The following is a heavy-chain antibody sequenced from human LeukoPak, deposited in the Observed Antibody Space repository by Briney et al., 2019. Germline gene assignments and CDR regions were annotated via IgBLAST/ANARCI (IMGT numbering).Heavy chain of an antibody. CDR3: ARDQHRTLYCSSISCYWGENWFDP. V-gene: IGHV4-31*03. CDR2: IYYSGST. Sequence: PSETLSLTCTVSGGSISSGGYYWSWIRQHPGKGLEWIGYIYYSGSTYYNPSLKSRVTISVDTSKNQFSLKLSSVTAADTAVYYCARDQHRTLYCSSISCYWGENWFDPWGQGTLVTVSS. J-gene: IGHJ5*02. CDR1: GGSISSGGYY. D-gene: IGHD2-2*01.